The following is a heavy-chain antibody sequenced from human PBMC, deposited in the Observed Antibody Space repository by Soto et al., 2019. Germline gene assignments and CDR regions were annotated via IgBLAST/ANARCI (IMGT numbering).Heavy chain of an antibody. CDR1: GYTFTSYA. V-gene: IGHV1-3*01. D-gene: IGHD3-9*01. J-gene: IGHJ4*02. CDR2: INAGNGNT. Sequence: GASVKVSCKASGYTFTSYAMHWVRQAPGQRLEWMGWINAGNGNTKYSQKFQGRVTITRDTSASTAYMELSSLRSEDTAVYYCARGLSYDILTGLLYEWGQGTLVTV. CDR3: ARGLSYDILTGLLYE.